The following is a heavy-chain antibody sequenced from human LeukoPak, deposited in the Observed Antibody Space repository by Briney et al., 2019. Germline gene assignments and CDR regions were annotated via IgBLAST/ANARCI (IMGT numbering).Heavy chain of an antibody. CDR3: ARDPGVATNGY. J-gene: IGHJ4*02. Sequence: ASVKVSCKASGYTFTNYDFNWMRQATGQGLEWMGWMNPNSGSTGYAQKFQGRVTMTRDTSISTAYMELSSLASEDTAVYYCARDPGVATNGYWGQGTLVTVSS. CDR1: GYTFTNYD. D-gene: IGHD5-12*01. V-gene: IGHV1-8*01. CDR2: MNPNSGST.